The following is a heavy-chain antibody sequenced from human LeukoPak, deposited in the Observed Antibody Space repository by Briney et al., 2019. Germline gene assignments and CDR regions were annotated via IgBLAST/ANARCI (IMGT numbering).Heavy chain of an antibody. D-gene: IGHD3-22*01. V-gene: IGHV1-8*03. CDR3: ARLYYYDSGGYKYNWFDP. CDR1: GYTFTSYD. CDR2: MNPNSGNT. Sequence: GASVKVSCKASGYTFTSYDINWVRQATGQGLEWMGWMNPNSGNTGYAQKFQGRVTITRNTSISTAYMELSRLRSDDTAIYYCARLYYYDSGGYKYNWFDPWGQGTQVTVSS. J-gene: IGHJ5*02.